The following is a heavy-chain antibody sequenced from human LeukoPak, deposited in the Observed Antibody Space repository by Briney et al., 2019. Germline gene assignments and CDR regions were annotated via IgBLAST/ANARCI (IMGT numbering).Heavy chain of an antibody. CDR3: ARILSSDCSTTSCYPDY. D-gene: IGHD2-2*01. V-gene: IGHV4-59*01. CDR2: IHYSGST. Sequence: TSSETLSLTCTVSGDSINSNYWTWIRQPPGKGLEWIGYIHYSGSTNYNPSLKSRVTISVDTSKNQFSLKLSSVTAADTAVYYCARILSSDCSTTSCYPDYWGQGTLVTVSS. CDR1: GDSINSNY. J-gene: IGHJ4*02.